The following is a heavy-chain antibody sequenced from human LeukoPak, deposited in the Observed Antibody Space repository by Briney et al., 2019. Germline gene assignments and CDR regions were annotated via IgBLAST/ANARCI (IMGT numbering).Heavy chain of an antibody. CDR3: AREAPTSYDYVWGSYRSPLDY. CDR1: GGTFSSYA. CDR2: IIPIFGTA. J-gene: IGHJ4*02. V-gene: IGHV1-69*13. D-gene: IGHD3-16*02. Sequence: VASVKVSCKASGGTFSSYAISWVRQAPGQGLEWMGGIIPIFGTANYAQKFQGRVTITADESTSTAYMELSSLRSEDTAVYYCAREAPTSYDYVWGSYRSPLDYWVQGTLVTVSS.